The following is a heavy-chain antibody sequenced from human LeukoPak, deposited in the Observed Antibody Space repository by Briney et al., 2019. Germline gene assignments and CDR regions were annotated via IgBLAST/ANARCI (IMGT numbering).Heavy chain of an antibody. CDR1: DFTFSNAW. D-gene: IGHD2-2*01. Sequence: GGPLRLSWAASDFTFSNAWISGGRQPPGKGLGWVGRFKGKADGGTADYAAHVKGRFTISRDDSKNTLYLQMNSLKTEDTAVYYCTTDPVCSSTSCYSDYWGQGTLVTVSS. CDR3: TTDPVCSSTSCYSDY. V-gene: IGHV3-15*01. J-gene: IGHJ4*02. CDR2: FKGKADGGTA.